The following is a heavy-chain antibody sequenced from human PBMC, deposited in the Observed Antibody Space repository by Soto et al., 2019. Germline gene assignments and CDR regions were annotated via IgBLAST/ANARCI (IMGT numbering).Heavy chain of an antibody. Sequence: EVQLLDSGGGLVQPGGSLRLSCAASGFTFSNYAMPWVRQAPGKGLEWVSGISGSGGRSYYGDSVKGRFTISRDNSKSTLYLQMNSLRAEDTAVYYCAKAYFVWSSEQPYYFDYWGQGTLVAVSS. V-gene: IGHV3-23*01. D-gene: IGHD3-16*01. J-gene: IGHJ4*02. CDR3: AKAYFVWSSEQPYYFDY. CDR2: ISGSGGRS. CDR1: GFTFSNYA.